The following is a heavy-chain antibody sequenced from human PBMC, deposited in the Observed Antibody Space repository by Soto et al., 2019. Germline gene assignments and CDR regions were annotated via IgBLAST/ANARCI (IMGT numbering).Heavy chain of an antibody. J-gene: IGHJ4*02. V-gene: IGHV1-8*01. D-gene: IGHD1-1*01. Sequence: AXVKVSCNASGDTFTIYDINWVRQSTGQGLEWMGWMNPNSGNTGYAQKFQGRVTMTRNTSITTAYMELSSLRSEDTAVYYCARGAGHDSEDYWGQGTLVTVSS. CDR2: MNPNSGNT. CDR3: ARGAGHDSEDY. CDR1: GDTFTIYD.